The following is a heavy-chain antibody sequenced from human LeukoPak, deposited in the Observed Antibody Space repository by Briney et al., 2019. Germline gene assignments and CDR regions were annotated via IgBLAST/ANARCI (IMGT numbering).Heavy chain of an antibody. CDR2: ISGSGGST. Sequence: GGSLRLSCAASGSIFNIYAMSWVRQPPGKGLEWVSGISGSGGSTYYADSVKGRFTISRDNSKNTVFLQMNSLRAEDTAVYYCATLPIVVTSARIWGQGTSVTVSS. D-gene: IGHD2-15*01. CDR3: ATLPIVVTSARI. CDR1: GSIFNIYA. V-gene: IGHV3-23*01. J-gene: IGHJ6*02.